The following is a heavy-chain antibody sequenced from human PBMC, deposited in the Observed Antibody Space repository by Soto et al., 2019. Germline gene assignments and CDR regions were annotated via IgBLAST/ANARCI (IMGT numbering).Heavy chain of an antibody. D-gene: IGHD3-10*01. CDR3: AKDPDYYGSGMDY. Sequence: DVQLVESGGGLVQPGRSLRLSCAASGFTFDDYAMHWVRQAPGKGLEWVSGISWNSGSIGYADSVKGRFTISRDNAKNSLYLQMNSLRAEDTALYYCAKDPDYYGSGMDYWGQGTLVTVSS. CDR1: GFTFDDYA. V-gene: IGHV3-9*01. CDR2: ISWNSGSI. J-gene: IGHJ4*02.